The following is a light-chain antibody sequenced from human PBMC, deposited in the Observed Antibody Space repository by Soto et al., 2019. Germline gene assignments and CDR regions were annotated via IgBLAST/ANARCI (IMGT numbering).Light chain of an antibody. CDR1: VSNIGSNYD. CDR3: QSYDGSLPGFYV. CDR2: GNT. V-gene: IGLV1-40*01. Sequence: QSVLTQPPSVSGAPGQRVTIACTGSVSNIGSNYDVHWYQHLPGTAPQLLIYGNTNRPSGVPDRFSGSKSGTSASLAITGLQAWDVADYYCQSYDGSLPGFYVFGTGTKVTVL. J-gene: IGLJ1*01.